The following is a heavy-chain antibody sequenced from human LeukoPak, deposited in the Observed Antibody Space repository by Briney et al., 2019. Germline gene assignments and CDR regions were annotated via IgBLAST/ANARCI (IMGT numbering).Heavy chain of an antibody. CDR1: GYTFTSYA. Sequence: ASVKVSCKASGYTFTSYAMHWVRQAPGQRLEWMGWINAGNGNTKYSQKFQGRVTITRDTSASTAYMELSSLRSEDMAVYYCARARDGYNFDLDYWGRGTLVTVSS. CDR3: ARARDGYNFDLDY. J-gene: IGHJ4*02. V-gene: IGHV1-3*01. D-gene: IGHD5-24*01. CDR2: INAGNGNT.